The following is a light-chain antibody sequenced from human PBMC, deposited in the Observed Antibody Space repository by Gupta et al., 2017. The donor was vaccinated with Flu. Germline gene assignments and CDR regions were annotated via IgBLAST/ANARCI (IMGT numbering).Light chain of an antibody. Sequence: SHVLTQPPSASVAPGQTATPTCGGNPIGGRPVHWYQQKAGQAPMLVVYDDSDRPSGIPERFSGSNSGNTATLTISRVEAGDEAEYYCQVWDDSRDHQVFGGGTKLTVL. J-gene: IGLJ2*01. CDR1: PIGGRP. CDR3: QVWDDSRDHQV. V-gene: IGLV3-21*02. CDR2: DDS.